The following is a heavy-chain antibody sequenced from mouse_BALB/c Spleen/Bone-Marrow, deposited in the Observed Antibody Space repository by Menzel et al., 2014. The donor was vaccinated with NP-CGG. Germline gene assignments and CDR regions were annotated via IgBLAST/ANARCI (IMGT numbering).Heavy chain of an antibody. D-gene: IGHD2-3*01. CDR2: INPNNGGT. CDR1: GYTFTDYN. J-gene: IGHJ2*01. CDR3: ATYDPVLPYFDY. V-gene: IGHV1-18*01. Sequence: VQLKQSGPELVKPGASVKIPCKASGYTFTDYNMDWVKQSHGKSLEWIGDINPNNGGTIYNQKFKGKATLTVDKPSNTAYMELRSLTSEDTAVYYCATYDPVLPYFDYWGQGTTLTVSS.